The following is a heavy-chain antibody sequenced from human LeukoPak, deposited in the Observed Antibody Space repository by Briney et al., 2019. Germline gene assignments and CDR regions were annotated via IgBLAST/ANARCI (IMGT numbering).Heavy chain of an antibody. CDR2: IYYSGST. D-gene: IGHD2-15*01. V-gene: IGHV4-39*01. CDR3: ARGGGSYYYMDV. J-gene: IGHJ6*03. Sequence: PSETLSLTCTVSGGSISSSSYYWGWIRQPPGKGLEWIGSIYYSGSTYYNPSLKSRVTISVDTSENQFSLKLSSVTAADTAVYYCARGGGSYYYMDVWGKGTTVTISS. CDR1: GGSISSSSYY.